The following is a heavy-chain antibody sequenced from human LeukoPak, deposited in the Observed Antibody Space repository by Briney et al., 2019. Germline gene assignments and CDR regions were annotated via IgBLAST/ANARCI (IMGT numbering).Heavy chain of an antibody. CDR3: ARGSGFGELGPDEFDY. Sequence: SETLSLTCTVSGGSISSYHWSWIRQPPGKGLEWIGYIYYSGSTNYNPSLKSRVTISVDTSKNQFSLELSSVTAADTAVYYCARGSGFGELGPDEFDYWGQGTLVTVSS. D-gene: IGHD3-10*01. CDR2: IYYSGST. CDR1: GGSISSYH. J-gene: IGHJ4*02. V-gene: IGHV4-59*01.